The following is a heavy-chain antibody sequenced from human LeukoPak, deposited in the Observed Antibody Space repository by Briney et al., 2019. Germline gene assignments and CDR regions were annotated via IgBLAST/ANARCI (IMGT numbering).Heavy chain of an antibody. CDR1: GYSFTSYW. CDR3: ARWGFVGVAGPGNY. D-gene: IGHD6-19*01. Sequence: GESLKISCKGSGYSFTSYWIGWVRQLPGRGLEWMGIIYPADSDTRYSPSFQGQVTIPADKSISTAYLQWSSLKASDTAMYYCARWGFVGVAGPGNYWGQGTLVTVSS. CDR2: IYPADSDT. J-gene: IGHJ4*02. V-gene: IGHV5-51*01.